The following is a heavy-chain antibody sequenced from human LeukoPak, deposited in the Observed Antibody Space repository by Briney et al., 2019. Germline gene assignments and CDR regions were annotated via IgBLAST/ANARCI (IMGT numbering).Heavy chain of an antibody. Sequence: GGSLLLSCAASGFTFISYALSWVRPAPGKGLEWVSGITDSGTGTYYADSVKGRFTISRDDSKNTVYLQMSSLRAEDTAVYYCSRTGYSYGTPLNYWGQGTLVTVSS. V-gene: IGHV3-23*01. J-gene: IGHJ4*02. CDR2: ITDSGTGT. CDR3: SRTGYSYGTPLNY. CDR1: GFTFISYA. D-gene: IGHD5-18*01.